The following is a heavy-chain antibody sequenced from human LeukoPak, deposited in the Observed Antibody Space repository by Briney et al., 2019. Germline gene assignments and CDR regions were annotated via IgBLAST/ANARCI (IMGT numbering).Heavy chain of an antibody. CDR1: GFTFSNYY. D-gene: IGHD1/OR15-1a*01. Sequence: ASVTVSCEASGFTFSNYYLHWVRQAPGQGLEWLGWINLNSGATNYAQKLQGRVTMTRDTSISTAYMELSRLRSDDTAVYYCAKDRSWNRGVISSDAFHIWGQGTMVTVSS. J-gene: IGHJ3*02. CDR3: AKDRSWNRGVISSDAFHI. CDR2: INLNSGAT. V-gene: IGHV1-2*02.